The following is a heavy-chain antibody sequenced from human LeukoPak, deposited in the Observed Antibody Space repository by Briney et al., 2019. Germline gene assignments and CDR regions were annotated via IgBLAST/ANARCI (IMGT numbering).Heavy chain of an antibody. CDR2: ISWDGGST. J-gene: IGHJ4*02. D-gene: IGHD6-13*01. V-gene: IGHV3-43*01. CDR1: GFTFDDYT. CDR3: AKDRGENSSWILFDY. Sequence: GGSLRLSCAASGFTFDDYTMHWVRQAPGKGLEWVSLISWDGGSTYYADSVKGRFTISRDNSKNSLYLQMNSLRTEDTALYYCAKDRGENSSWILFDYWGQGTLVTVSS.